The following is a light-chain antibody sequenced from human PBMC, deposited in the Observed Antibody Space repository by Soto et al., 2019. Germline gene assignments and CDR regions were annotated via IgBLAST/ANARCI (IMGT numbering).Light chain of an antibody. CDR1: QSVSSSY. CDR2: GAS. V-gene: IGKV3-20*01. J-gene: IGKJ1*01. CDR3: QQYGSSHGWT. Sequence: EIVLTQSPGTLSLSPGERATLSCRASQSVSSSYLAWYQQKPGQAPRLLIYGASSRATGIPDRFSGSGSGTDFTLTISRLEPEDFAVCYCQQYGSSHGWTFGQGTKVDIK.